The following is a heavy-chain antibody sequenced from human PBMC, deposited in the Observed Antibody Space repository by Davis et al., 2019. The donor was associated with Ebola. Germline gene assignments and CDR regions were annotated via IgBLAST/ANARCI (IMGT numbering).Heavy chain of an antibody. CDR2: TSIEGNNFAT. D-gene: IGHD4-17*01. CDR3: ARVDYGDYVHYFDF. V-gene: IGHV3-73*01. J-gene: IGHJ4*02. CDR1: GFTFSGSA. Sequence: GESLKISCAASGFTFSGSAMHWLRQASGTGLEWVGRTSIEGNNFATAYTASVEGRFTIARDDSKNTAYLQMNSLQTEDTAVYFCARVDYGDYVHYFDFWGQGALVTVAS.